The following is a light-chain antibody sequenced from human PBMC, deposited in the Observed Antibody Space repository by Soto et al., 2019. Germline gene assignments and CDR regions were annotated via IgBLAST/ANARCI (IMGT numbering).Light chain of an antibody. CDR3: QQYNNWPLT. V-gene: IGKV3-15*01. CDR2: GAS. J-gene: IGKJ4*01. Sequence: EIVMTQSPATLSVSPGERATLSCRASQSVSSNLAWSQQKPGQAPRLLLYGASTRATGIPARFSGSGSGTEFTLTISSLQSEDFAVYYCQQYNNWPLTFGGGTKVEIK. CDR1: QSVSSN.